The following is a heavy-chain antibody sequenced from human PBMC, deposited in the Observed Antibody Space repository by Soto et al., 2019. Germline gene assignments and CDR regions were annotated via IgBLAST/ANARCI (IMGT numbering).Heavy chain of an antibody. CDR1: GGSVSSGDYY. CDR3: ARADYYCDSSGYFPY. CDR2: IYYSGST. V-gene: IGHV4-31*03. J-gene: IGHJ4*02. Sequence: LSLTCTVSGGSVSSGDYYWSWIRQHPGKGLEWIGYIYYSGSTYYNPSLKSRVTISVDTSKNQFSLKLSSVTAADTAVYYCARADYYCDSSGYFPYRAQGSMVTVSS. D-gene: IGHD3-22*01.